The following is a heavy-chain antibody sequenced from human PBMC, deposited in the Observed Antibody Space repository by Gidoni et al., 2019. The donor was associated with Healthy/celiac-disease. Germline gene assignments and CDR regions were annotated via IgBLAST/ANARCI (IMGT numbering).Heavy chain of an antibody. V-gene: IGHV4-34*01. Sequence: QVQLQQWGAGLLKPSETLSLTCAVYGGSFSGYYWSWIRKPPGKGLEWIGEINHSGSTHYNPSLKSRVTISVDTSKNQFSLKLSSVTAADTAVYYCARTQQGLLDYWGQGTLVTVSS. CDR2: INHSGST. CDR1: GGSFSGYY. CDR3: ARTQQGLLDY. D-gene: IGHD6-13*01. J-gene: IGHJ4*02.